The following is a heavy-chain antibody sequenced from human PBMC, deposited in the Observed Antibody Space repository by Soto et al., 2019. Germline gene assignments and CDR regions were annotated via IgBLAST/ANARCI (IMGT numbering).Heavy chain of an antibody. D-gene: IGHD6-6*01. CDR3: ARAPAARHPYDY. Sequence: AASVKVSCKASGGTFSSYAISWVRQAPGQGLEWMGGIIPIFGTANYAQKFQGRVTITADESTSTAYMELSSLRSEDTAVYYCARAPAARHPYDYWGQGTLVTVSS. V-gene: IGHV1-69*13. J-gene: IGHJ4*02. CDR1: GGTFSSYA. CDR2: IIPIFGTA.